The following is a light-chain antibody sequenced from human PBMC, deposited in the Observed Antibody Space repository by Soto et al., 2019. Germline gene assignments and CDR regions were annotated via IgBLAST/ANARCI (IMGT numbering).Light chain of an antibody. Sequence: DIQMTQSPSTLSSSVGDRVTITCRATQTINTRLAWYQQKPGKAPKLLIYDASSLESGVPSRFSGSGSGTEFTLTISSLQPKDFATYYCQQSYSTTITFGQGTRLEIK. J-gene: IGKJ5*01. CDR2: DAS. V-gene: IGKV1-5*01. CDR1: QTINTR. CDR3: QQSYSTTIT.